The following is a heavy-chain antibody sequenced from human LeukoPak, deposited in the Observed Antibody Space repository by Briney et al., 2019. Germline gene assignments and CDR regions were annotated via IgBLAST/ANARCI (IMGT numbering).Heavy chain of an antibody. D-gene: IGHD1-14*01. V-gene: IGHV4-39*07. CDR2: IYHGGTT. J-gene: IGHJ3*02. CDR3: ARASSRNPADAFDI. Sequence: SEILSLSCTVSGGSITISNSYWAWIRQPPGKGLEWIGSIYHGGTTYYNPSLKSRVTIAVDTSKNQFSLKLSSVTAADTAVYYCARASSRNPADAFDIWGQGTMVTVSS. CDR1: GGSITISNSY.